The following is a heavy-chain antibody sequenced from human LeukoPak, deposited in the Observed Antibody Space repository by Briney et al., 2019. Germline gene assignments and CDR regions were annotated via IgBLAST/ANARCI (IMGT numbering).Heavy chain of an antibody. J-gene: IGHJ4*02. Sequence: ASVTVSCKASGGTFSSYAISWVRQAPGQGLEWMGGIIPIFGTANYAQKFQGRVTITADESTSTAYMELSSLRSEDTAVYYCARDILDCSSTSCYFDYWGQGTLVTVSS. CDR1: GGTFSSYA. D-gene: IGHD2-2*01. V-gene: IGHV1-69*13. CDR3: ARDILDCSSTSCYFDY. CDR2: IIPIFGTA.